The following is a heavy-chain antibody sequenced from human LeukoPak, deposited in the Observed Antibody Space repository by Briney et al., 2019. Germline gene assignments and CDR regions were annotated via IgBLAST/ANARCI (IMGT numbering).Heavy chain of an antibody. J-gene: IGHJ4*02. CDR3: ARDYSGYIDY. CDR2: IYYSGST. V-gene: IGHV4-39*07. Sequence: SETLSLTCTVSGGSISSSSYYWGWIRQPPGKGLEWIGSIYYSGSTYYNPSLKSRVTISVDTSKNQFSLKLSSVTAADTAVYYCARDYSGYIDYWGQGTLVTVSS. D-gene: IGHD2-21*01. CDR1: GGSISSSSYY.